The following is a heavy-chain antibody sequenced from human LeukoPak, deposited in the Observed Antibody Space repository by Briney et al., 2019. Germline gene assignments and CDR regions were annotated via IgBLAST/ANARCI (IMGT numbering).Heavy chain of an antibody. CDR2: IFYSGST. D-gene: IGHD4-17*01. CDR3: ARGTGVYGDYYFDS. J-gene: IGHJ4*02. CDR1: GGPISGGGFY. Sequence: SQTLSLTCTVSGGPISGGGFYWSWIRQHPGKGLEWNGYIFYSGSTYYNPSLKGRVTISVDTSKNQFSLKLSSVTAADTAVYYCARGTGVYGDYYFDSWGQGTLVTVSS. V-gene: IGHV4-31*03.